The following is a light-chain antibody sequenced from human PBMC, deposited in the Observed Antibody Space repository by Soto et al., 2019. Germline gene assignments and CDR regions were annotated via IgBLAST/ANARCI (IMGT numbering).Light chain of an antibody. V-gene: IGKV4-1*01. CDR2: WAS. CDR3: QQYYSTPPLT. J-gene: IGKJ4*01. Sequence: DIVMTQSPDSLAVSLGERATINCKSSQSVLYNSNKKNYLAWYQQKPGQPPKLLIYWASTRESGVPERFSGSGAGTDFTLTISSLQAEDVAVYYCQQYYSTPPLTFGGGTKVDIK. CDR1: QSVLYNSNKKNY.